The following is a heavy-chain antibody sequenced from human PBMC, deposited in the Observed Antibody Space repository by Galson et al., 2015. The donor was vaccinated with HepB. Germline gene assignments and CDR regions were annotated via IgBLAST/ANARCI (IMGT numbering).Heavy chain of an antibody. CDR2: ISYDGTFK. V-gene: IGHV3-30*04. CDR1: FTFSGYA. Sequence: SLRLSCAASFTFSGYAMHWVRQAPGKGLEWVALISYDGTFKNYGDSVEGRFTVSRDNFKNTLYLQMNSLRPEDTAVYYCAREGSPQTSSWYAFEVWGQGTMVTVSP. J-gene: IGHJ3*01. D-gene: IGHD6-13*01. CDR3: AREGSPQTSSWYAFEV.